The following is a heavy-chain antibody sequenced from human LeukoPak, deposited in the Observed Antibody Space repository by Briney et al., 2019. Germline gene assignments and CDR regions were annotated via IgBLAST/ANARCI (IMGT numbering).Heavy chain of an antibody. J-gene: IGHJ6*02. D-gene: IGHD1-26*01. CDR3: ARLPVGSPYYYYGMDV. Sequence: GESLKISCKGSGYSFTSYWIGWVRQMPGKGLEWMGIIYPGDSDTRYSPSFQGQVTISADKSISTAYPQWSSLKASDTAMYYCARLPVGSPYYYYGMDVWGQGTTVTVSS. CDR2: IYPGDSDT. V-gene: IGHV5-51*01. CDR1: GYSFTSYW.